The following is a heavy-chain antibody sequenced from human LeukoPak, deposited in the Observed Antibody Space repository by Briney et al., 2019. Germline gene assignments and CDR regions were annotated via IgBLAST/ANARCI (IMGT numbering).Heavy chain of an antibody. CDR1: GGSFSSFV. J-gene: IGHJ6*03. CDR2: INPDSGGT. V-gene: IGHV1-2*02. CDR3: ASGYSDYADYYNYYMDV. D-gene: IGHD4-11*01. Sequence: ASVKVSCKASGGSFSSFVITWVRQAPGQGLEWMGWINPDSGGTNYAQKFQGRVTMTRDTSITTAYMELSRLTSDDTAVYYCASGYSDYADYYNYYMDVWGKGTTVTVSS.